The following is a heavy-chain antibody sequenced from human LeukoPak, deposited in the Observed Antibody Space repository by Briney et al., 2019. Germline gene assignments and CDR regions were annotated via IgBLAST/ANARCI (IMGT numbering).Heavy chain of an antibody. CDR2: IKQDGSET. CDR1: GFTFSSYG. J-gene: IGHJ5*02. Sequence: PGGSLRLSCAASGFTFSSYGMSWVRQAPGKGLEWVANIKQDGSETYYVDSVKGRFTISRDNAKNSLYLQMNSLRAEDTAVYYCARSIVVVVAATGWFDPWGQGTLVTVSS. V-gene: IGHV3-7*01. D-gene: IGHD2-15*01. CDR3: ARSIVVVVAATGWFDP.